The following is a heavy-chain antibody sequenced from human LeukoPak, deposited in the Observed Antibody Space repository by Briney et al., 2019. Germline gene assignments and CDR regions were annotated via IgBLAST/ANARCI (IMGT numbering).Heavy chain of an antibody. D-gene: IGHD3-22*01. J-gene: IGHJ3*02. V-gene: IGHV1-24*01. CDR2: FDPEDGET. CDR1: GYTLTELS. CDR3: ATDTYYYDMRTDAFDI. Sequence: GASVKVSCKVSGYTLTELSMHWVRQAPGKGLEWMGGFDPEDGETIYAQKFQGRVTMTKDTSTDTAYMELSSLRSEDTAVYYCATDTYYYDMRTDAFDIWGQGTMVTVSS.